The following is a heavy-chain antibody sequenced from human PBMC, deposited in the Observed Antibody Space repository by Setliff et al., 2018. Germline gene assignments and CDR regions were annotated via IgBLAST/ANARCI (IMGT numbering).Heavy chain of an antibody. CDR1: GGSVNDYY. Sequence: PSETLSLTCTVSGGSVNDYYWSWIRRPPGKGLEWIGRLHTSGSIDYNPSLKSRVTISVDTSKNQFSLRLRSVTAADTAVYFCARDNTMVGATDYWGLGTLVTVSS. V-gene: IGHV4-4*08. D-gene: IGHD1-26*01. CDR3: ARDNTMVGATDY. J-gene: IGHJ4*02. CDR2: LHTSGSI.